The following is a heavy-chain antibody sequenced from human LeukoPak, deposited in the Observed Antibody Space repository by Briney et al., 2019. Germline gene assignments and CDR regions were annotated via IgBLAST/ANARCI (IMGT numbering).Heavy chain of an antibody. J-gene: IGHJ4*02. D-gene: IGHD2-15*01. V-gene: IGHV5-10-1*01. Sequence: GESLKISCKGSGYSFTSHRITWVRQMPGKGLEWTGRIAPGDSYTNYSPSFQGHVTISADKSDRTAYLQWSSLKASDTAMYYCARHRDCSTGSCYPDFWGQGTLVTVSS. CDR3: ARHRDCSTGSCYPDF. CDR2: IAPGDSYT. CDR1: GYSFTSHR.